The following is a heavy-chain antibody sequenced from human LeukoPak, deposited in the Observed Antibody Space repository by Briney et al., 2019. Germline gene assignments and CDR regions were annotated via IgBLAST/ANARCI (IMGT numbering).Heavy chain of an antibody. D-gene: IGHD6-13*01. Sequence: PSETLSLTCAVYGGSFSGYYWSWIRQPPGKGLEWIGEINHSGSTNYNPSLKSRVTISVDTSKNQFSLKLSSVTAADTAVYYCARGRYSSSWVYYYYYYYMDVWGKGTTVTVSS. CDR3: ARGRYSSSWVYYYYYYYMDV. CDR2: INHSGST. J-gene: IGHJ6*03. V-gene: IGHV4-34*01. CDR1: GGSFSGYY.